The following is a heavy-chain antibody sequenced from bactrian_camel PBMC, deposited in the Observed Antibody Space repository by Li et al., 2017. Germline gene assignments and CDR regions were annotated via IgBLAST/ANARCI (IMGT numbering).Heavy chain of an antibody. D-gene: IGHD3*01. J-gene: IGHJ4*01. CDR2: TYTGGGDT. CDR3: GYGGFCSSYKFNY. V-gene: IGHV3S54*01. CDR1: GKTNVLNC. Sequence: VQLVESGGGLVQPGGSLNLSCAAIGKTNVLNCMGWFRQGPGKAREQVAATYTGGGDTNYADSVKGRFTISRDNDKGTLYLQMNLLEPADTAMYYCGYGGFCSSYKFNYSGRGTQVTVS.